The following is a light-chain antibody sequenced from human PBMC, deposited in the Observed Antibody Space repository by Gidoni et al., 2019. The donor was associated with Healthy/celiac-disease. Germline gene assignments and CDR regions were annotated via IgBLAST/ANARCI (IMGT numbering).Light chain of an antibody. CDR1: QGISTY. J-gene: IGKJ2*01. Sequence: DIPLTQSPSFLSASVGDRVTITCRASQGISTYLAWYQQKPGKAPKLLIYAASALQSGVPPRFSGSGSGTEFTLTISSLQPEDFATYYCQQLNSYPYTFGQGTKLEIK. V-gene: IGKV1-9*01. CDR3: QQLNSYPYT. CDR2: AAS.